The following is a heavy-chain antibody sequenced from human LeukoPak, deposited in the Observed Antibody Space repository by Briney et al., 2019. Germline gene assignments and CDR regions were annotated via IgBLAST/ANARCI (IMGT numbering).Heavy chain of an antibody. CDR1: GFTFSSYW. D-gene: IGHD3-10*02. CDR2: IKQDGSEI. V-gene: IGHV3-7*02. J-gene: IGHJ4*02. CDR3: ASYYYARGDIDY. Sequence: PGGSLRLSCAASGFTFSSYWMSWVRQAPGKGLEWVASIKQDGSEIFYMDYVKGSFTMSRDNTKNTVDQQMNSLRAEGAAVYYCASYYYARGDIDYWGKGTLVTVSS.